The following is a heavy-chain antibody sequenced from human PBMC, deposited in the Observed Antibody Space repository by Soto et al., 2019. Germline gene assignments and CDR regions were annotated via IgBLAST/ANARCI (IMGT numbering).Heavy chain of an antibody. CDR1: GYTFTSYG. CDR2: ISAYNGNT. D-gene: IGHD4-17*01. Sequence: ASVKVSCKASGYTFTSYGISWVRQAPGQGLEWMGWISAYNGNTNYAQKLQGRVTMTTDTSTSTASMELRSLRSDDTAVYYCARPSYGDYDLDYFDYWGQGTLVTVSS. J-gene: IGHJ4*02. V-gene: IGHV1-18*01. CDR3: ARPSYGDYDLDYFDY.